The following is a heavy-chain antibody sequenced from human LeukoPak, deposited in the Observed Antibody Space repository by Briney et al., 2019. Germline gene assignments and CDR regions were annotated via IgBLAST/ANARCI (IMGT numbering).Heavy chain of an antibody. CDR3: ARAVAYCGGDCYSVRGWFDP. J-gene: IGHJ5*02. CDR1: GGTFSSYA. D-gene: IGHD2-21*02. CDR2: IIPIFGTA. Sequence: SVKVSCKASGGTFSSYAISWVRQAPGQGLEWMGGIIPIFGTANCAQKFQGRVTITTDESTSTAYMELSSLRSEDTAVYYCARAVAYCGGDCYSVRGWFDPWGQGTLVTVSS. V-gene: IGHV1-69*05.